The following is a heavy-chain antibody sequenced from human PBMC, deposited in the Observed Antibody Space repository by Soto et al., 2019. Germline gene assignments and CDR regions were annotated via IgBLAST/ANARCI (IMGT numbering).Heavy chain of an antibody. D-gene: IGHD6-19*01. CDR1: GFTFSHYD. J-gene: IGHJ6*02. Sequence: AGSLRLSCAASGFTFSHYDMHWVRQPTGKGLEWASAIGTAGDTHYAGAVKGRFTISRENAKNSLYLQMNSLRAGDTAVYYCARVGGIAVGGINYYDGMDVWGQGTTVTVSS. CDR3: ARVGGIAVGGINYYDGMDV. V-gene: IGHV3-13*04. CDR2: IGTAGDT.